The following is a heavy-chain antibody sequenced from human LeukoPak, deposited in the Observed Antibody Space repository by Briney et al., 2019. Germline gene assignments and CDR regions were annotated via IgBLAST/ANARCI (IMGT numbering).Heavy chain of an antibody. Sequence: GGSLRLSCAASGFIFSDYYMSWIRQAPGKGLEWISHISSSSSYTNYVDSVKGRFTISRDNAKNSLYLQMSSLRAEDTAVYYCARAVSVSSYYFDCWGQGTLVTVSS. V-gene: IGHV3-11*05. CDR3: ARAVSVSSYYFDC. CDR2: ISSSSSYT. D-gene: IGHD5/OR15-5a*01. CDR1: GFIFSDYY. J-gene: IGHJ4*02.